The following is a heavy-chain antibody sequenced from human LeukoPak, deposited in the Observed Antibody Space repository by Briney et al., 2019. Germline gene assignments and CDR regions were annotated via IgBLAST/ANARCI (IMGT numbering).Heavy chain of an antibody. CDR1: GGSISSSSYY. CDR3: AREDSGSYYGFDY. V-gene: IGHV4-39*07. D-gene: IGHD1-26*01. Sequence: PSETLSLTCTVSGGSISSSSYYWGWIRQPPGKGLEWIGSIYYSGSTYYNPSLKSRVTISVDTSKNQFSLKLNSVTAADTAVYYCAREDSGSYYGFDYWGQGTLVTVSS. J-gene: IGHJ4*02. CDR2: IYYSGST.